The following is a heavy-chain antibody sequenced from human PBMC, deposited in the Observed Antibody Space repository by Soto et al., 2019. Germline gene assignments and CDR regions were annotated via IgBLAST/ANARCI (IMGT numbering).Heavy chain of an antibody. CDR3: ARQHPLDSRVWFT. V-gene: IGHV5-51*01. Sequence: PXESLKISFKVSGYSFTGFWIGWVRQIPGKGLEWLGSIYPRDSDTRYSPSFQGQVTISAGKSLSTAYLQWNSLQASDTAIYYCARQHPLDSRVWFTWGQGTLVTVSS. CDR1: GYSFTGFW. D-gene: IGHD6-19*01. CDR2: IYPRDSDT. J-gene: IGHJ4*02.